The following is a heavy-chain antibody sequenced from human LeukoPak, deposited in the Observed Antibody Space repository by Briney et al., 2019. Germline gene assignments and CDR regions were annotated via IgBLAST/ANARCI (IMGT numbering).Heavy chain of an antibody. CDR3: ASNSGSYYKAGELNWFDP. CDR1: GFTFNNYW. V-gene: IGHV3-7*01. J-gene: IGHJ5*02. Sequence: GGSLRLSCAVSGFTFNNYWMSWVRQAPGKGLEWVANITPDGSDRYYVDSLKGRVTISRDNTKSSLYLQLNSLRAEDTAVYYCASNSGSYYKAGELNWFDPWGQGTLVTVSS. CDR2: ITPDGSDR. D-gene: IGHD3-10*01.